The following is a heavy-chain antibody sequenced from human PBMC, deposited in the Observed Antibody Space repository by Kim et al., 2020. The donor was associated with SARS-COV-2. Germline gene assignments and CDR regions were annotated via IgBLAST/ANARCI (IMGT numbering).Heavy chain of an antibody. CDR3: ARLPWSGYLTFDS. D-gene: IGHD3-3*01. CDR2: MCYSGSA. Sequence: SETLSLICGVSGVTITSSSFCWGWLRQPPGKGPDWIGTMCYSGSAYNNPALQSRVTISVDTSKNQLSLRLSSVTAADTAIYYCARLPWSGYLTFDSWGQG. CDR1: GVTITSSSFC. J-gene: IGHJ4*02. V-gene: IGHV4-39*01.